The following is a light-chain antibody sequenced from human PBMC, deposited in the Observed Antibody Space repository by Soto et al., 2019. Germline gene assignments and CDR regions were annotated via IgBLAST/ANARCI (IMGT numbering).Light chain of an antibody. V-gene: IGKV3-11*01. CDR3: QQRSNWPRT. CDR2: DVS. CDR1: QNISSY. Sequence: PGERATLSRKASQNISSYLIWYQQKPGQAPRLLIYDVSNRATGIPARFSGSGSGTDFTLTISSLEPEDFAVYYCQQRSNWPRTFGQGTKVDIK. J-gene: IGKJ1*01.